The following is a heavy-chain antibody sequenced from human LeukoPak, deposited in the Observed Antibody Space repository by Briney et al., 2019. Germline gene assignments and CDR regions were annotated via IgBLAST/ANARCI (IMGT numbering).Heavy chain of an antibody. CDR2: VNNDGSGT. J-gene: IGHJ4*02. D-gene: IGHD5-12*01. Sequence: GGSLRLSCEASGFTFSRYWMHWVRQAPGKGLVWVSRVNNDGSGTNYADSVKGRFIISGDNAKNTLYLQMSSLRAEDTAVYYCAREGDVVDTIGSFDYWGQGTLVTVSS. V-gene: IGHV3-74*01. CDR3: AREGDVVDTIGSFDY. CDR1: GFTFSRYW.